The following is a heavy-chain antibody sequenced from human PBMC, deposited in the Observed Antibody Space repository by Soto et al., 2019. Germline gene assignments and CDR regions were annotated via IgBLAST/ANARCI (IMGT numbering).Heavy chain of an antibody. CDR3: ARQRTTRGMDV. CDR1: GYTFTSYD. D-gene: IGHD1-1*01. CDR2: MNPNSGNT. Sequence: QVQLVQSGAEVKKPGASVKVSCKASGYTFTSYDINWVRQATGQGLEWMGWMNPNSGNTAYAQKFHGRVTMTRNTSISPAYTEPSSLRSEDTAVYYCARQRTTRGMDVWGQGTTVTVSS. J-gene: IGHJ6*02. V-gene: IGHV1-8*01.